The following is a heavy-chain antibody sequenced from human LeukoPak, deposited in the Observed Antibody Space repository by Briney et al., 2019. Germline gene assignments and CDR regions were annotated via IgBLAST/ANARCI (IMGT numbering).Heavy chain of an antibody. CDR3: ARGGNIRGYSYVYNFDY. J-gene: IGHJ4*02. CDR2: ISGSSSTI. D-gene: IGHD5-18*01. Sequence: GGSLRLSCAASGFTFSSYSMNWVRQAPGKGLEWGSYISGSSSTIYYADSVKGRFTISRDNGKNTLYLQMNSLRAEDTAVYYCARGGNIRGYSYVYNFDYWGQGTLVTVSS. V-gene: IGHV3-48*01. CDR1: GFTFSSYS.